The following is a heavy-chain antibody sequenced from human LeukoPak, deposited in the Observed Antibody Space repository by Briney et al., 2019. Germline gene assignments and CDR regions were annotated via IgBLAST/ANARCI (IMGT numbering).Heavy chain of an antibody. CDR3: ATGIGTTPDYYFDY. CDR1: GYTFTSYG. V-gene: IGHV1-18*01. Sequence: ASVKVSCKASGYTFTSYGISWVRQAPGQGLEWMGWISAYNGNTNYAQKLQGRVTMTTDTSTSTAYMELSSLRSEDTAVYYCATGIGTTPDYYFDYWGQGTLVTVSS. J-gene: IGHJ4*02. CDR2: ISAYNGNT. D-gene: IGHD1-1*01.